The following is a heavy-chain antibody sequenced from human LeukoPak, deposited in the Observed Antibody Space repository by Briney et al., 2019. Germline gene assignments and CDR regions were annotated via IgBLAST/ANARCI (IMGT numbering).Heavy chain of an antibody. Sequence: SETLSLTCTVSGGSISRGGYYWSWIRQHPGKGVEWIGYIYYSGSTYYNPSLKSRVTISVDTSKNQFSLKLSSVTAADTAVYYCARANSNSDYYLDVWGKGTTVTVSS. D-gene: IGHD4-11*01. J-gene: IGHJ6*03. CDR3: ARANSNSDYYLDV. CDR2: IYYSGST. V-gene: IGHV4-31*03. CDR1: GGSISRGGYY.